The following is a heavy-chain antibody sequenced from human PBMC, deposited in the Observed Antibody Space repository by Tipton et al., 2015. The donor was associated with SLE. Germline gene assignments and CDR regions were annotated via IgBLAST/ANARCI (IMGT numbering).Heavy chain of an antibody. J-gene: IGHJ4*02. V-gene: IGHV4-34*01. CDR2: IHDGGSS. Sequence: TLSLTCAVYGGSSSGYYWSWIRQSAGKGLEWIGDIHDGGSSYYNPSLKSRVTISVDTSKNQISLNLTSVTAADTAVYYCARGRVNYIRGSYRPSSFDYWCQGTQVTVSS. D-gene: IGHD3-16*02. CDR3: ARGRVNYIRGSYRPSSFDY. CDR1: GGSSSGYY.